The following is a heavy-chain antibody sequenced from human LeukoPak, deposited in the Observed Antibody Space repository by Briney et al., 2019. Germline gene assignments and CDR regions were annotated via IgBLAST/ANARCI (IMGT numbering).Heavy chain of an antibody. V-gene: IGHV4-39*01. CDR2: IYYSGSA. CDR3: ARCITMVRGVIRPPDY. J-gene: IGHJ4*02. Sequence: PSETLSLTCTVSGGSISSSSYYWGWNRQSPGKGREWIGSIYYSGSAYYNPSLKSRLTISVDTSKNQFSLKLSSVTAADTAVYYCARCITMVRGVIRPPDYWGQGTLVTVSS. D-gene: IGHD3-10*01. CDR1: GGSISSSSYY.